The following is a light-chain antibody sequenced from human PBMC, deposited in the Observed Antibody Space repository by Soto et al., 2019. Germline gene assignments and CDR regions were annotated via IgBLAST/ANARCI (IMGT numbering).Light chain of an antibody. J-gene: IGKJ3*01. CDR3: QQYGSSFT. Sequence: EIVLTQSPGTLSLSPGERATLSCRASQSVSSSYLAWYQQKPGQAPRLLIYGASSRATGIPDRFSGSGSGTDFTITISRLEPEGFAVYYCQQYGSSFTFGPGTKVDIK. V-gene: IGKV3-20*01. CDR1: QSVSSSY. CDR2: GAS.